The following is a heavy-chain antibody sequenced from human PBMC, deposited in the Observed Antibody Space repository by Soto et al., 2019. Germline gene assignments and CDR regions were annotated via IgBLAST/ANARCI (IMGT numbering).Heavy chain of an antibody. CDR1: GFTFSSYN. J-gene: IGHJ6*02. CDR2: ISSSSSYI. Sequence: EVQLVESGGGLVKPGGSLRLSCAASGFTFSSYNMNWVRQAPGKGLECVSSISSSSSYIYYADSVKGRFTISRDNAKNSLYLQMNSLRAEDTAVYYCARSAGDYYGMDVWGHGTTVTVSS. V-gene: IGHV3-21*01. D-gene: IGHD3-10*01. CDR3: ARSAGDYYGMDV.